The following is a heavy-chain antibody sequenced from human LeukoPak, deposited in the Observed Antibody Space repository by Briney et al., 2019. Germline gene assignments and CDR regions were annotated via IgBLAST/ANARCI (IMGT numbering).Heavy chain of an antibody. CDR2: INHSGST. CDR1: GGSFSGYY. CDR3: ARANPSSIVVVPAAMLDY. Sequence: SETLSLTCAVYGGSFSGYYWSWIRQPPGKGLEWIGEINHSGSTNYNPSLKSRVTISVDTSKNQFSLKLSSVTAADTAVYYCARANPSSIVVVPAAMLDYWGQGTLVTVSS. D-gene: IGHD2-2*01. V-gene: IGHV4-34*01. J-gene: IGHJ4*02.